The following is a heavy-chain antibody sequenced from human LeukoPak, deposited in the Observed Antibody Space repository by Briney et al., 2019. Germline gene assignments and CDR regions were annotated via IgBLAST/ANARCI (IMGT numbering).Heavy chain of an antibody. D-gene: IGHD3-22*01. Sequence: GGSLRLSCAASGFTFSSYWMSWVRQAPGKGLEWVANIKQDGSEKYYVDSVKGRFTISRDNAKNSLYLQMNSLRAEDTAVYYCATRGYYYDSSGPPITGDYWGQGTLVTVSS. CDR1: GFTFSSYW. J-gene: IGHJ4*02. CDR3: ATRGYYYDSSGPPITGDY. V-gene: IGHV3-7*01. CDR2: IKQDGSEK.